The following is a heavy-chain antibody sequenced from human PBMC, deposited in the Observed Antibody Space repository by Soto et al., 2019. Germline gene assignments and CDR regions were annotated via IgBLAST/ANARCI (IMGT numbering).Heavy chain of an antibody. V-gene: IGHV5-10-1*01. CDR2: IDPSDSYT. J-gene: IGHJ3*02. D-gene: IGHD3-22*01. CDR1: GYSFTSYW. CDR3: ASWSSGYGALDAFDI. Sequence: GESLKISCKASGYSFTSYWISWVRQMPGKGLEWMGRIDPSDSYTNYSPSFQGHVTISADKSISTAYLQWSSLKASDTAMYYCASWSSGYGALDAFDIWGQGTTVTVS.